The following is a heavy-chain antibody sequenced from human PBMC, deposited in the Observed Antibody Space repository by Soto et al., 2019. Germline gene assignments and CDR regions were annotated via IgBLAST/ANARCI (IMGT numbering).Heavy chain of an antibody. Sequence: PSETLSLTCAVSGGSISTSNWWSWVRQPPGKGLEWIGEVYHSGSTNYNPSFKSRVAMSVDKSKNQFSLKLNSVTAADTALYYCARTSKSRPRFAYWAKGTLVP. D-gene: IGHD4-4*01. CDR1: GGSISTSNW. V-gene: IGHV4-4*02. CDR3: ARTSKSRPRFAY. J-gene: IGHJ4*02. CDR2: VYHSGST.